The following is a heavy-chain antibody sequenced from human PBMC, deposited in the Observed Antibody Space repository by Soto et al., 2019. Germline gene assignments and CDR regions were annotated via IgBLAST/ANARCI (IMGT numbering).Heavy chain of an antibody. Sequence: PGGSLRLSCAASGFSVTDYTMYWVRQAPGKGLEWVAIISDDGRNDYYADSVRGRFTISRDNSRNTLHLQMTSLRDDDTALYYCARDRVLGFCSGGSCGILDPWGRGAPVTVSS. J-gene: IGHJ5*02. CDR3: ARDRVLGFCSGGSCGILDP. V-gene: IGHV3-30*01. D-gene: IGHD2-15*01. CDR2: ISDDGRND. CDR1: GFSVTDYT.